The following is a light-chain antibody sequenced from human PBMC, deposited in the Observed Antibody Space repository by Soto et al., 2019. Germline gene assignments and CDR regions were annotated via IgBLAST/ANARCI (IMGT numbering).Light chain of an antibody. J-gene: IGKJ2*01. Sequence: EIVLTQSPGTLSLSPGERATLSCRASQSVGSSYLAWYQQKPGQAPRPLIYGASTRATGIPDRFSGSGSGTDFALTSSRLEPEDFAVYYCQHYGSSPPYTFGQGTQLEIK. CDR1: QSVGSSY. CDR2: GAS. CDR3: QHYGSSPPYT. V-gene: IGKV3-20*01.